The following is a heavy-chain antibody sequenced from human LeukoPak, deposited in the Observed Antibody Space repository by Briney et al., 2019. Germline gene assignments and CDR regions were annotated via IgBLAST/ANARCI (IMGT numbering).Heavy chain of an antibody. CDR2: INPNSGGT. CDR1: GYTFTGYY. J-gene: IGHJ5*02. Sequence: ASVKVSCKASGYTFTGYYMHWVRQAPGQGLEWMGWINPNSGGTNYAQKFQGRVTMTRDTSITTAYMELSRLRSDDTAVYYCARDAVVGATNWFDPWGQGTLVTVSS. V-gene: IGHV1-2*02. CDR3: ARDAVVGATNWFDP. D-gene: IGHD1-26*01.